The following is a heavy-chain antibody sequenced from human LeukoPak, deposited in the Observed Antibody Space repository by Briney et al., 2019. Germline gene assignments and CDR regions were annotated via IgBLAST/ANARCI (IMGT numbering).Heavy chain of an antibody. CDR3: ARDIGQRYYDSSGYYNY. CDR2: IIPILGIA. Sequence: SVKVSCKASGGTFSSYAISWVRQAPGQGLEWMGRIIPILGIANYTQKFQGRVTITADKSTSTAYMELSSLRSEDTAVYYCARDIGQRYYDSSGYYNYWGQGTLVTVSS. V-gene: IGHV1-69*04. CDR1: GGTFSSYA. J-gene: IGHJ4*02. D-gene: IGHD3-22*01.